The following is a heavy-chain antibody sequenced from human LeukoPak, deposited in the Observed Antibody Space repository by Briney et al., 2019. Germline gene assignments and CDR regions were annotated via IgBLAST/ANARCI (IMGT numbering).Heavy chain of an antibody. J-gene: IGHJ4*02. CDR2: IFYSGST. V-gene: IGHV4-39*07. CDR1: GGSISTSNYY. Sequence: ASETLSLTCTVSGGSISTSNYYWGWIRQPPGKGLEWIGNIFYSGSTYYSPSVKSRVTISLDTSRNQFSLKLSSVTAADTAVYYCATPGIAAAGSVRAFDYWGQGTLVTVSS. CDR3: ATPGIAAAGSVRAFDY. D-gene: IGHD6-13*01.